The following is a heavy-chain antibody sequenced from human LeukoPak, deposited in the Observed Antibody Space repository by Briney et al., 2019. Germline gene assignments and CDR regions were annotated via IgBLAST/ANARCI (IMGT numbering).Heavy chain of an antibody. CDR1: GFTFSRYW. J-gene: IGHJ4*02. CDR3: ARVTMDRGADY. V-gene: IGHV3-74*01. Sequence: GGSLRLSCAASGFTFSRYWMHWVRLGPGKGLVWVSRINSDGSSTSYADSVKGRFTISRDSAKNTLYLQMNSLRAEDTAVYYCARVTMDRGADYWGQGTLVTVPS. CDR2: INSDGSST. D-gene: IGHD3-10*01.